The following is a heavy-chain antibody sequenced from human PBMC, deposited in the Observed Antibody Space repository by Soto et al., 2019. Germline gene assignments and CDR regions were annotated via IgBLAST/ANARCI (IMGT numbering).Heavy chain of an antibody. CDR2: IYYSGST. CDR1: GGSISSYY. CDR3: ARTSHPVNWNYVFDP. J-gene: IGHJ5*02. V-gene: IGHV4-59*01. D-gene: IGHD1-7*01. Sequence: SETLSLTCTVSGGSISSYYWSWIRQPPGKGLEWIGYIYYSGSTNYNPSLKSRVTISVDTSKNQFSLKLSSVTAADTAVYYCARTSHPVNWNYVFDPWGQGTLVTVSS.